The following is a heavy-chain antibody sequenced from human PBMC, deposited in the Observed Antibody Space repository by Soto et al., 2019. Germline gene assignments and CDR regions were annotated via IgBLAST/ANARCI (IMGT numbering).Heavy chain of an antibody. D-gene: IGHD6-19*01. J-gene: IGHJ5*02. CDR1: GYTLTELS. Sequence: ASVKVSCKVSGYTLTELSMHWVRQAPGKGLEWMGGFDPEDGETIYAQKFQGRVTMTEDTSTDTAYMELSSLRSEDTAVYYCATKRGYSSGWCNWFDPWGQGTLVTVSS. V-gene: IGHV1-24*01. CDR2: FDPEDGET. CDR3: ATKRGYSSGWCNWFDP.